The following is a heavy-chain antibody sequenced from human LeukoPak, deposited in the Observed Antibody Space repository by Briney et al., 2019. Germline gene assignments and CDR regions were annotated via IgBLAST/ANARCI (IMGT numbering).Heavy chain of an antibody. CDR3: ARQPTYYYYYMDV. J-gene: IGHJ6*03. CDR1: GGSISSYY. Sequence: SETLSLTCTVSGGSISSYYWGWVRQPPGKGLEWIGSVYYSGRTYCNPSLKSRVTISVDTSKNQFSLKLSSVTAADTAVFYCARQPTYYYYYMDVWGKGTTVTVSS. CDR2: VYYSGRT. V-gene: IGHV4-39*01.